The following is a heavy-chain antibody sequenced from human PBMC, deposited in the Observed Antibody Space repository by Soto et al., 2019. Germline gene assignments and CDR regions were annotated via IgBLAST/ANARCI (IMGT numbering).Heavy chain of an antibody. Sequence: GSLRLSCVASGFVFKNYEMNWVRQAPGKGLEWISYISNSGNTIYVADSMRGRFTISRDNAKNSLFLQMNSLRADDTAVYYCARDIDNRDYYYGLDVWGQGTTVTVSS. V-gene: IGHV3-48*03. CDR1: GFVFKNYE. D-gene: IGHD1-20*01. CDR3: ARDIDNRDYYYGLDV. J-gene: IGHJ6*02. CDR2: ISNSGNTI.